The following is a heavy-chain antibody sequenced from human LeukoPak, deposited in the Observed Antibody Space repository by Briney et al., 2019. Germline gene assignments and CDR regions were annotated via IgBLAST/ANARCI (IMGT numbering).Heavy chain of an antibody. CDR1: GFSFNNYA. V-gene: IGHV3-23*01. J-gene: IGHJ4*01. D-gene: IGHD5-12*01. CDR3: VKGAYDYIEVAYFDF. Sequence: GGSLRLSCAASGFSFNNYALNWVRQAPGKGLEWVSIIIASSGATVYADSVKGRFTISRDISKNTLYLQMNNLRVEDTAVYYCVKGAYDYIEVAYFDFWGQGILVTVSS. CDR2: IIASSGAT.